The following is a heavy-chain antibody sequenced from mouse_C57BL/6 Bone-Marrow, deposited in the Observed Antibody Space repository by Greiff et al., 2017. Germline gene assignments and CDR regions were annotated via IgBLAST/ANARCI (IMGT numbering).Heavy chain of an antibody. CDR3: ARYDDYDAAY. D-gene: IGHD2-4*01. CDR1: GSTFGGYA. V-gene: IGHV5-4*01. CDR2: FRDGGGTT. J-gene: IGHJ3*01. Sequence: DVQLVESGGGLLKPGGSRKPSCAPSGSTFGGYALSWVAKTPEKRLEWVPTFRDGGGTTTYPDNVKGRFTISRDNAKNNLYLQMSHLKSEDTAMYYCARYDDYDAAYWGQGTLVTVSA.